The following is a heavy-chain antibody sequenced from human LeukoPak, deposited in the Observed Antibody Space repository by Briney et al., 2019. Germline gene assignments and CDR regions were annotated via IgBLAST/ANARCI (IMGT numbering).Heavy chain of an antibody. CDR2: ISGSGGST. Sequence: GGSLRLSCAVSGFTFDDYAMHWVRQVPGKGLEWVSAISGSGGSTYYADSVKGRFTISRDNSKNTLYLQMNSLRAEDTAVYYCALSSSWYGGFFDYWGQGTLVTVSS. CDR3: ALSSSWYGGFFDY. V-gene: IGHV3-23*01. CDR1: GFTFDDYA. D-gene: IGHD6-13*01. J-gene: IGHJ4*02.